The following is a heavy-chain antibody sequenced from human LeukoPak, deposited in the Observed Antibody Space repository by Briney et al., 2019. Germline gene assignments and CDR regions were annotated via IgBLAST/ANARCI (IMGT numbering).Heavy chain of an antibody. Sequence: GGSLRLSCAASRFTFTTYSMNWVRQPPGKGLEWVSSISSSGGHIYSADSVRGRFTVSRDNAENSLYLRMNSLRVEDTAVYYCARSSGSSWSPFDYWGQGTLCSVSS. CDR2: ISSSGGHI. CDR1: RFTFTTYS. D-gene: IGHD6-19*01. J-gene: IGHJ4*02. V-gene: IGHV3-21*01. CDR3: ARSSGSSWSPFDY.